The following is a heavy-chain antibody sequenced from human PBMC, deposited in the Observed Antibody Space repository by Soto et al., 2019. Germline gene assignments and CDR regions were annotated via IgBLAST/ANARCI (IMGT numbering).Heavy chain of an antibody. Sequence: GGSLRLSCAASGFTFSSYALSWVRQAPGKGLEWVSAISGSGGSTYYADSVKGRFTISRDNSKNTLYLQMNSLRAEDTAVYYCAKDADRYGFWSSYLYYFDYWGQATLVTFAS. CDR2: ISGSGGST. CDR1: GFTFSSYA. J-gene: IGHJ4*02. V-gene: IGHV3-23*01. D-gene: IGHD3-3*01. CDR3: AKDADRYGFWSSYLYYFDY.